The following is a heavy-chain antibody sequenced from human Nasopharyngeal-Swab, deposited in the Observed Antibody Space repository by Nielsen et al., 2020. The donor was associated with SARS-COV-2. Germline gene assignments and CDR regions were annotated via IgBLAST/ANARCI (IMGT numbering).Heavy chain of an antibody. J-gene: IGHJ6*02. D-gene: IGHD6-13*01. CDR3: AKAEGSNNYYYYGMDV. Sequence: IRERPGKGLEWVSAISGSGGSTYYADSVKGRFTISRDNSKNTLYLQMNSLRAEDTAVYYCAKAEGSNNYYYYGMDVWGQGTTVTVSS. CDR2: ISGSGGST. V-gene: IGHV3-23*01.